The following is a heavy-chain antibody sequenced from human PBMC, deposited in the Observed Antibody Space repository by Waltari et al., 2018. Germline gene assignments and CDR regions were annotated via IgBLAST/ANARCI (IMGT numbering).Heavy chain of an antibody. CDR3: ARDYGSSWYAFDY. CDR1: GFTFSSYA. V-gene: IGHV3-30-3*01. CDR2: ISYDGSNK. Sequence: QVQLVESGGGVVQPGRSLRLSCAASGFTFSSYAMHWVRQAPGKGLGGVAVISYDGSNKYYADSVKGRFTISRDNSKNTLYLQMNSLRAEDTAVYYCARDYGSSWYAFDYWGQGTLVTVSS. D-gene: IGHD6-13*01. J-gene: IGHJ4*02.